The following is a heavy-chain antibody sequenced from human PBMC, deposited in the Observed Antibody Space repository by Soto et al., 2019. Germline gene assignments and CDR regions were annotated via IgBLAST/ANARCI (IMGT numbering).Heavy chain of an antibody. CDR3: ATDLGLPPDY. V-gene: IGHV1-3*01. CDR2: INPGDGNT. Sequence: QVQLVQSGAEVKKPGASVKVSCRASGYTFTNYAIHWVRQAPGQRLEWMGRINPGDGNTKYPQKFQCRVTITSDTSASTAYMELNSLSSEDTSIYYCATDLGLPPDYWGQGTLVTVSS. CDR1: GYTFTNYA. J-gene: IGHJ4*02.